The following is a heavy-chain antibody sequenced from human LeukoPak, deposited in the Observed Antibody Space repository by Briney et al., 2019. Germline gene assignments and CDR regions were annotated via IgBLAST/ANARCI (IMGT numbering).Heavy chain of an antibody. CDR3: AKDQSRVGASDPFDY. CDR1: GFTFSSCA. D-gene: IGHD1-26*01. J-gene: IGHJ4*02. Sequence: GGSLRLSCAASGFTFSSCAMTWVRQSPGKGLEGVSSISGSGATTYYADSVKGRFTISRDNSNNTVYLQMNSLRAEDTAVYYCAKDQSRVGASDPFDYWGQGMQVGVFS. CDR2: ISGSGATT. V-gene: IGHV3-23*01.